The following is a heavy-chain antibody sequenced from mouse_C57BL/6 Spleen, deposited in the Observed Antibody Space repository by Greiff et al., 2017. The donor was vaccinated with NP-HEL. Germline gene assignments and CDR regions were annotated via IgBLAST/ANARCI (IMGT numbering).Heavy chain of an antibody. CDR3: TELLFDY. CDR2: IDPETGGT. V-gene: IGHV1-15*01. J-gene: IGHJ2*01. D-gene: IGHD1-1*01. CDR1: GYTFTDYE. Sequence: VQLQQSGAELVRPGASVTLSCKASGYTFTDYEMHWVKQTPVHGLEWIGAIDPETGGTAYNQKFKGKAILTADKSSSQAYMELRSLTSDDSAVYYCTELLFDYWGKGTTLTVSS.